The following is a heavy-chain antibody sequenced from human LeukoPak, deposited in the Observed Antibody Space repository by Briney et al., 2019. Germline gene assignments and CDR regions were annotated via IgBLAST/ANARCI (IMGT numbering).Heavy chain of an antibody. D-gene: IGHD4-17*01. Sequence: AGGSLRLSCAASGFTFSSYGMSWVRQAPGKGLEWVSVVSHSGAHTYYADSVKGRFTISRDNSKNTLYLQMNSLRAEDTAVYYCARDSGYGDYQEVAFDIWGQGTMVTVSS. CDR2: VSHSGAHT. CDR1: GFTFSSYG. V-gene: IGHV3-23*01. J-gene: IGHJ3*02. CDR3: ARDSGYGDYQEVAFDI.